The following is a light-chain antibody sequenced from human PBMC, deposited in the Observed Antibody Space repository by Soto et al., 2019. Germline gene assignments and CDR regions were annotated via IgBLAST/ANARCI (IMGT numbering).Light chain of an antibody. CDR3: QQFRSYPLT. Sequence: VLTQSPGTLSLSAGDRATLSCRASQSVRNNYLAWYQQKPGQAPRLLIYDASSMPTGIPDRFSGGGSGTDFTLTVSRLEPEDFEAYYCQQFRSYPLTFGVGTKVDIK. V-gene: IGKV3-20*01. CDR2: DAS. CDR1: QSVRNNY. J-gene: IGKJ4*01.